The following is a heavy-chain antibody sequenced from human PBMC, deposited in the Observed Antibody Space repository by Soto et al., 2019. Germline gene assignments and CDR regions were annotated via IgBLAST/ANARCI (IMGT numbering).Heavy chain of an antibody. V-gene: IGHV5-51*01. CDR1: GYSFTSYW. Sequence: PGESLKISFKGSGYSFTSYWIGWVRQMPGKGLEWMGIIYPGDSDTRYSPSFEGQVTISADKSISTAYLQWSSLKASDTAMYYCARLRQQLVSAFDPWGQGTLVTVSS. CDR3: ARLRQQLVSAFDP. CDR2: IYPGDSDT. J-gene: IGHJ5*02. D-gene: IGHD6-13*01.